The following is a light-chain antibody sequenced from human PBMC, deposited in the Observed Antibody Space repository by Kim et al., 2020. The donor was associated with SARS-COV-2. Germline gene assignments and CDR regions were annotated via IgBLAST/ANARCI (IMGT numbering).Light chain of an antibody. CDR1: SSDVGYYNY. J-gene: IGLJ1*01. Sequence: QSSTIACTGTSSDVGYYNYVSWYQHHPGKAPELIIFDVSKRPSRISNRFSGSKSGDTASLTISGLQAEDEADYYCSSYTSTDTYVFGSGTKVTVL. CDR2: DVS. CDR3: SSYTSTDTYV. V-gene: IGLV2-14*03.